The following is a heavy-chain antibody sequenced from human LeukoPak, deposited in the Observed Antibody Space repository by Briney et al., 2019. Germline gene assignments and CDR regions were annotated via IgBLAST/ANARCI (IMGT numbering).Heavy chain of an antibody. CDR1: GDSISSEF. D-gene: IGHD3-22*01. CDR2: ICYSGGT. J-gene: IGHJ3*02. Sequence: SETLSLTCTVSGDSISSEFWSWMRQAPGKGLEWIGYICYSGGTNYNPSLTSRVTISVDTSKNQFSLKLSSVTAADTAVYYCARHYYDSSGRGAFDIWGQGTMVTVSS. V-gene: IGHV4-59*08. CDR3: ARHYYDSSGRGAFDI.